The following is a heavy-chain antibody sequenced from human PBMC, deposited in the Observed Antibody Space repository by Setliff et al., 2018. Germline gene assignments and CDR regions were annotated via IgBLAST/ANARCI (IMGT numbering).Heavy chain of an antibody. J-gene: IGHJ5*02. D-gene: IGHD6-6*01. V-gene: IGHV1-69*06. CDR1: GYTFTGYY. Sequence: GASVKVSCKASGYTFTGYYMHWVRQAPGQGLEWMGRIIPIFGTANCAQKFQGRVTITADKSTSTAYMELSSLRSDDTAVYYCARVSYSSFLNWFDPWGQGTLVTVSS. CDR2: IIPIFGTA. CDR3: ARVSYSSFLNWFDP.